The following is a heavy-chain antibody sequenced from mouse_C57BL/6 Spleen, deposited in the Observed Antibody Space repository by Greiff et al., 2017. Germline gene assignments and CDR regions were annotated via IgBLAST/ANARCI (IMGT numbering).Heavy chain of an antibody. Sequence: EVKLVESGGGLVQPGGSLSLSCAASGFTFTDYYMSWVRQPPGQALEWLGFIRNKANGYTTEYSASVKGRFTISRDNSQSILYLQMNALRAEDSATYYCARYYYYGSRYFDVWGTGTTVTVSS. CDR2: IRNKANGYTT. V-gene: IGHV7-3*01. D-gene: IGHD1-1*01. J-gene: IGHJ1*03. CDR3: ARYYYYGSRYFDV. CDR1: GFTFTDYY.